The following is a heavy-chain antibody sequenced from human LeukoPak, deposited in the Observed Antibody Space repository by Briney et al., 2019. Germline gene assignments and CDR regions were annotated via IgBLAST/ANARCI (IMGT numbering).Heavy chain of an antibody. J-gene: IGHJ5*01. V-gene: IGHV3-53*01. CDR3: AKDEATSGGGLAS. Sequence: GGSLRLSCSASGFTVSGTHMSWVRQAPGKGLEWVSAMCTGGTTYYADSVTGRFTVSRDTSRNTLFLHMNSLRAEDTAVYYCAKDEATSGGGLASWGQGTLVIVSS. CDR1: GFTVSGTH. D-gene: IGHD3-16*01. CDR2: MCTGGTT.